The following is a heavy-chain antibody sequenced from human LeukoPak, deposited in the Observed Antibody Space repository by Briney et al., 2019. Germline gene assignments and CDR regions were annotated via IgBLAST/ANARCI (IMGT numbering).Heavy chain of an antibody. CDR2: IKQDGSEK. CDR1: GFTFSNYW. V-gene: IGHV3-7*01. Sequence: GGSLRLSCAASGFTFSNYWMSWVRQAPGKGLEWVANIKQDGSEKHYVDSVKGRFTISRDNAKNSLYLQMNSLRAEDTAVYYCLGYWFDPWGQGTLVTVSS. J-gene: IGHJ5*02. D-gene: IGHD3-10*01. CDR3: LGYWFDP.